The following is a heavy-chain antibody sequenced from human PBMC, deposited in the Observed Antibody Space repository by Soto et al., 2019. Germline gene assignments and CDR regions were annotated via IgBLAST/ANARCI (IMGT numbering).Heavy chain of an antibody. V-gene: IGHV3-48*01. CDR3: ASCSGGSCYFDR. CDR2: ITSSSSTI. CDR1: GFTFSSYG. J-gene: IGHJ4*02. Sequence: GGSLRLSCAASGFTFSSYGMNWVRQAPGKGLEWISYITSSSSTIYYADSVKGRFTISRDNAKNSLYLQMNSLRAEDTAVYYCASCSGGSCYFDRWGQGTLVTVSS. D-gene: IGHD2-15*01.